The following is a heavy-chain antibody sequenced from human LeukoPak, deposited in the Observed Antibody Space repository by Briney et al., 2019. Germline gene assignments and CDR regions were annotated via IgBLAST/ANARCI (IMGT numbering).Heavy chain of an antibody. CDR1: GFTFSSHG. CDR2: ISYDGSNK. J-gene: IGHJ6*03. V-gene: IGHV3-30*18. D-gene: IGHD6-19*01. CDR3: AKDRVAVAGIAGYYMDV. Sequence: PGRSLRLSCAASGFTFSSHGMHWVRQAPGKGLEWVAVISYDGSNKYYADSVKGRFTISRDNSKNTLYLQMNSLRAEDTAVYYCAKDRVAVAGIAGYYMDVWGKGTTVTVSS.